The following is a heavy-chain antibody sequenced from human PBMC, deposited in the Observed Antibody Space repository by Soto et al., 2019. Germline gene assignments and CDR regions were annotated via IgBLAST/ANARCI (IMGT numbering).Heavy chain of an antibody. CDR1: GGSVSSGDYY. D-gene: IGHD3-22*01. CDR3: ARSPMIAWYYFDY. Sequence: SETLSLTCTVSGGSVSSGDYYWSWIRQPPGKGLEWIGNIYYSGSTNYNPSLKSRATISVDTSKNQFSLKVSSATAADTAMYYCARSPMIAWYYFDYWGQGTLVTVSS. CDR2: IYYSGST. V-gene: IGHV4-61*08. J-gene: IGHJ4*02.